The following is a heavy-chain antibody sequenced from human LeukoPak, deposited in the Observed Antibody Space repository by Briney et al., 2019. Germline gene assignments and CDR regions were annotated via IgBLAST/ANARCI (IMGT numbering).Heavy chain of an antibody. CDR2: ISAYNGNA. J-gene: IGHJ4*02. Sequence: ASVKVSCKASGYTFSSYGISWVRQAPGQGLEWMGWISAYNGNANNAQHLQSRLTMTTDTSTGTAYMELRSLRSDDTAVYYCARGQGYGDYLPSDYWGQGTLVTVSS. V-gene: IGHV1-18*01. D-gene: IGHD4-17*01. CDR1: GYTFSSYG. CDR3: ARGQGYGDYLPSDY.